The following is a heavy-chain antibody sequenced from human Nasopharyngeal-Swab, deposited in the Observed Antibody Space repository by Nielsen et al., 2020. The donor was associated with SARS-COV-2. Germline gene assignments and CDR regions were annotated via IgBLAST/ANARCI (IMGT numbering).Heavy chain of an antibody. CDR3: TKEAGGGSSSGLDH. Sequence: GESLKISCAASGFTFSNYAMHWVRQAPGKGLEWVAVVSYNAGFQHYAESVKGRFTIARDNFKNTLSLQMNALRHEDTGVYYCTKEAGGGSSSGLDHWGQGTLVTVSS. D-gene: IGHD3-16*01. CDR1: GFTFSNYA. J-gene: IGHJ4*02. V-gene: IGHV3-30-3*02. CDR2: VSYNAGFQ.